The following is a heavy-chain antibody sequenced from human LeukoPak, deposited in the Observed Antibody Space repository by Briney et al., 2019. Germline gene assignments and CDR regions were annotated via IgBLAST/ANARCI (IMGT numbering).Heavy chain of an antibody. Sequence: ASVKVSCKASGYTFTTYDINWVRQATGQGLEWMGWMNPNSGNTGYAQKFQGRVTMTRNTSISTAYMELSSLKSEDTAVYYCARGKPTWIQLWPQGWYFDLWGRGTLVTVSS. CDR3: ARGKPTWIQLWPQGWYFDL. CDR2: MNPNSGNT. V-gene: IGHV1-8*01. J-gene: IGHJ2*01. D-gene: IGHD5-18*01. CDR1: GYTFTTYD.